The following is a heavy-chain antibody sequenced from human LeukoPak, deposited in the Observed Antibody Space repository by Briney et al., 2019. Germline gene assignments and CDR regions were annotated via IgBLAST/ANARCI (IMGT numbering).Heavy chain of an antibody. CDR1: GGTFSSYA. D-gene: IGHD3-10*01. J-gene: IGHJ6*02. CDR3: ARDVGFGEGYYYYGMDV. Sequence: ASVNVSCKASGGTFSSYAISWVRQAPGQGLEWMGGIIPIFGTANYAQKFQGRVTITADESTSTAYMELSSLRSEDTAVYYCARDVGFGEGYYYYGMDVWGQGTTVTVSS. CDR2: IIPIFGTA. V-gene: IGHV1-69*13.